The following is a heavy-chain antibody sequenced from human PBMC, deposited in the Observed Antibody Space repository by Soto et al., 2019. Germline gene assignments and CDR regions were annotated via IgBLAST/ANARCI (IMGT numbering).Heavy chain of an antibody. V-gene: IGHV3-23*01. CDR1: GFTFNSYA. CDR2: ISGSGYKT. J-gene: IGHJ4*02. Sequence: EVQLLESGGGFLQPGGSQRLSCVASGFTFNSYAMSWVRQAPEKWLEWVSTISGSGYKTYYAQSVQGRFTISRDNYKSTVYLQMNGLRAEDSATYNCAKGRYFDASGGFANFWGQGTLVTVSS. CDR3: AKGRYFDASGGFANF. D-gene: IGHD3-22*01.